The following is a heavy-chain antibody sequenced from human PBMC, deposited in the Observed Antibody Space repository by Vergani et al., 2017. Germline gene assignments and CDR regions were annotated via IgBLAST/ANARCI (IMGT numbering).Heavy chain of an antibody. D-gene: IGHD3/OR15-3a*01. CDR1: GYTFTNYY. Sequence: QVLLVQSGAEVKKPGASVWVSCKTSGYTFTNYYIHWVRQAPGQGLEWMGIINPSGCSTTYAQQVQGRLTMTRDTSTSTVSMDLSNLRADDTAVYYCARPHLDILPPDPRRLDYWGQGTLVTVSS. CDR2: INPSGCST. CDR3: ARPHLDILPPDPRRLDY. J-gene: IGHJ4*02. V-gene: IGHV1-46*03.